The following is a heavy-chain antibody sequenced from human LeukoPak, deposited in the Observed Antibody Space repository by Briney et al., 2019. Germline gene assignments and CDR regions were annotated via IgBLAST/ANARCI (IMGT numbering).Heavy chain of an antibody. CDR3: ARGPYYYDSSGFYYYYGMDV. J-gene: IGHJ6*02. V-gene: IGHV3-72*01. Sequence: PGGSLRLSCAASGFTFSDHYMDWVRQAPGKGLEWVGRTRNKANSYTTEYAASVKGRFTISRDDSKNSLYLQMNSLKTEDTAVYYCARGPYYYDSSGFYYYYGMDVWGQGTTVTVSS. D-gene: IGHD3-22*01. CDR1: GFTFSDHY. CDR2: TRNKANSYTT.